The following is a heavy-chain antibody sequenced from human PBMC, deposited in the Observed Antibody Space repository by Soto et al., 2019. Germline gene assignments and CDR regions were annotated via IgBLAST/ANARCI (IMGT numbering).Heavy chain of an antibody. J-gene: IGHJ5*01. Sequence: QVQLVASGGGVVQPGRSLRLTCAASGFTFSSNGMHWVRQPPGKGLEWVALIAYDGSKTYYGDSVRGRFTISRDNSENTLFLQMNSLRAEDTAVYYCARWVGGSMFDNSGKYDSWGQGTLVTVSS. CDR2: IAYDGSKT. V-gene: IGHV3-30*03. CDR1: GFTFSSNG. CDR3: ARWVGGSMFDNSGKYDS. D-gene: IGHD3-22*01.